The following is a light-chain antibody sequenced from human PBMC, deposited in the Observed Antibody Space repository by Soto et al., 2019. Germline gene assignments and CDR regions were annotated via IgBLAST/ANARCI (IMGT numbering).Light chain of an antibody. V-gene: IGKV1-33*01. Sequence: DIQMTQSPSSLSASVGDRITITCQASQDINKYLNWYQQKLGKAPKLLIYDASNLQRGVPSRVSGSGSGTHFSLSISSLQPEDIATYYCQQYENGPLTFGGGTKVEIK. CDR3: QQYENGPLT. CDR2: DAS. J-gene: IGKJ4*01. CDR1: QDINKY.